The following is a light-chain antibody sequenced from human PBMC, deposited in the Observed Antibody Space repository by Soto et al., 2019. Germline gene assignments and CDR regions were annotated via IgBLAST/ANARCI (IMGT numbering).Light chain of an antibody. CDR3: QQRSSWPLT. Sequence: IVLAQGPSTLCLCPVEIAALSGMASQSVSSYLAWYQQKPGQAPRLLIYDASNRATGIPARFSGSGSGTDFTLTISRLEPEDLPVYSCQQRSSWPLTFAGGTKVDIK. CDR2: DAS. CDR1: QSVSSY. V-gene: IGKV3-11*01. J-gene: IGKJ4*01.